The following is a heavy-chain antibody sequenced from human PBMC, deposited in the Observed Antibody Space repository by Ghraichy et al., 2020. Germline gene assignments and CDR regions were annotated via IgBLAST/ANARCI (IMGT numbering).Heavy chain of an antibody. CDR1: GFTFSSHW. J-gene: IGHJ4*02. D-gene: IGHD4-11*01. CDR2: IKQDGSEK. Sequence: GESLNTSCAASGFTFSSHWMSWVRQAPGKGLEWVANIKQDGSEKYYVDSVKGRFTISRDNAKNSLYLQMNSLRAEDTAVYYCARQYSNYGDWGQGTLVTVSS. CDR3: ARQYSNYGD. V-gene: IGHV3-7*01.